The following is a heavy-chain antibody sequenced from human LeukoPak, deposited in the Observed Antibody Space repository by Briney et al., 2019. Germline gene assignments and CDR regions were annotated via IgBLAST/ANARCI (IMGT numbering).Heavy chain of an antibody. Sequence: GGSLGLSCAASGFIFSGYGMHWVRQAPGKGLEWVAFTRYDGSNKYYADSVKGRFTISRDNSKNTLYLQMNSLRAEDTAVYYCARMNYVSSGWGAPFDYWGQGTLVTVSS. CDR2: TRYDGSNK. J-gene: IGHJ4*02. CDR1: GFIFSGYG. V-gene: IGHV3-30*02. D-gene: IGHD1-7*01. CDR3: ARMNYVSSGWGAPFDY.